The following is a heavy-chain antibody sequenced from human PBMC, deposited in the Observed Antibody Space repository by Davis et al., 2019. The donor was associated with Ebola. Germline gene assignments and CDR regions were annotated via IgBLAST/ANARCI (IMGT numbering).Heavy chain of an antibody. V-gene: IGHV3-23*01. D-gene: IGHD2-15*01. CDR3: AKSPRAAYYYYGMDV. CDR1: GFTFSSYA. Sequence: GESLKISCAASGFTFSSYAMSWVRQAPGKGLEWVSAISGSGGSTYYADSVKGRFTISRDNSKNTLYLQMNSLRAEDTAVYYCAKSPRAAYYYYGMDVWGQGTTVTVSS. J-gene: IGHJ6*02. CDR2: ISGSGGST.